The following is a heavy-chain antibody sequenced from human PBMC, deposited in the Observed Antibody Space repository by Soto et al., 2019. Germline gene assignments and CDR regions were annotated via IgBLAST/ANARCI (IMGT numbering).Heavy chain of an antibody. Sequence: GASVKVSCKASGGTFSSYAISWVRQAPGQGLEWMGGIIPIFGTANYAQKFQGRVTITADESTSTAYMELSSLRPEDTAVYYGARGVVATVVTLVTDAFDIWGQGTMVTVSS. CDR3: ARGVVATVVTLVTDAFDI. V-gene: IGHV1-69*13. D-gene: IGHD5-12*01. CDR2: IIPIFGTA. CDR1: GGTFSSYA. J-gene: IGHJ3*02.